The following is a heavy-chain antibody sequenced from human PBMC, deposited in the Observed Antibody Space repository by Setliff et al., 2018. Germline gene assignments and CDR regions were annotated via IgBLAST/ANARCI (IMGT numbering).Heavy chain of an antibody. CDR1: GYSISSAYY. Sequence: SETLSLTCAVSGYSISSAYYWGWIRQPPGKGLEWIGSIYHSGSTYYDPSLKSRVTMSVDTSKNQFSLKLSSVTAADTAVYYCARTNYYDSSGYFNWFDPWGQGTLVTVS. CDR2: IYHSGST. J-gene: IGHJ5*02. CDR3: ARTNYYDSSGYFNWFDP. V-gene: IGHV4-38-2*01. D-gene: IGHD3-22*01.